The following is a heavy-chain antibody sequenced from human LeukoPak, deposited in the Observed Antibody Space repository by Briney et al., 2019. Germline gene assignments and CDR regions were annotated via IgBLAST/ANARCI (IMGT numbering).Heavy chain of an antibody. V-gene: IGHV3-7*03. Sequence: GGSLRLSCEASGLSFSSYWMSWVRQAPGKGLEWVANTKEDGSGKYYVDSVKGRFTISRDNAKNSLYLQMNSLRAEDTAVYYCASCSGGSCHSVYWGQGTLVTVSS. J-gene: IGHJ4*02. CDR3: ASCSGGSCHSVY. CDR1: GLSFSSYW. CDR2: TKEDGSGK. D-gene: IGHD2-15*01.